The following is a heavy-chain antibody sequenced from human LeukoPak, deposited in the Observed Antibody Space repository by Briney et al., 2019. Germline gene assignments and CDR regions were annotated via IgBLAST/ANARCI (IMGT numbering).Heavy chain of an antibody. CDR1: GFTFTNYA. CDR2: ISYNGGST. Sequence: GGSLRLSCAASGFTFTNYAMHWVRQAPGKGLEYVSAISYNGGSTYYADSVKGRFTISRDNSKNTLYLQMGSLTAEDTAVYYCARDLMGIAYRGAFYYWGQGTLVTVSS. J-gene: IGHJ4*02. V-gene: IGHV3-64*02. D-gene: IGHD6-13*01. CDR3: ARDLMGIAYRGAFYY.